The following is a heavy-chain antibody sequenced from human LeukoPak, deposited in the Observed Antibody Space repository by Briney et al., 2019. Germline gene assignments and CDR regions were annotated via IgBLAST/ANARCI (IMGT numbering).Heavy chain of an antibody. CDR2: ISSSSSYI. Sequence: GGSLRLSCAASGFTFSNYAMTWVRQAPGKGLEWVSSISSSSSYIYYADSVKGRFTISRDNAKNSLYLQMNSLRAEDTAVYYCARSSSGYYYDVAEYFQHWGQGTLVTVSS. J-gene: IGHJ1*01. CDR3: ARSSSGYYYDVAEYFQH. D-gene: IGHD3-22*01. V-gene: IGHV3-21*01. CDR1: GFTFSNYA.